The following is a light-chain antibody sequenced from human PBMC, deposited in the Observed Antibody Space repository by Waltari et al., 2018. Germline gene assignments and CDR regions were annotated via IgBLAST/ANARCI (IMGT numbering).Light chain of an antibody. CDR3: QSYDSSLSGVI. CDR1: SSNIGAGYD. Sequence: QSVLTQPPSVSEAPGQRITISCTGTSSNIGAGYDVHWYLQLPGTAPKLLILGNNNRPSGVPDRFSASKSDTSASLAITGLQAEDEADYYCQSYDSSLSGVIFGGGTKLTVL. V-gene: IGLV1-40*01. J-gene: IGLJ2*01. CDR2: GNN.